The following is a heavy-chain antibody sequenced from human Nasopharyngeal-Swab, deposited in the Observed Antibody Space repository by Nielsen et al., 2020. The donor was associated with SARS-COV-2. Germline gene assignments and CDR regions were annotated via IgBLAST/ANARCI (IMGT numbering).Heavy chain of an antibody. Sequence: GGSLRLSCAASGFTFSSYGMHWVRQAPGKGLEWVAVISYDGSNKYYADSVKGRFTISRDNSKNTLYLQMNSLRAEDTAVYYRAKGLAANDAFDIWGQGTMVTVSS. D-gene: IGHD6-13*01. CDR1: GFTFSSYG. J-gene: IGHJ3*02. CDR2: ISYDGSNK. CDR3: AKGLAANDAFDI. V-gene: IGHV3-30*18.